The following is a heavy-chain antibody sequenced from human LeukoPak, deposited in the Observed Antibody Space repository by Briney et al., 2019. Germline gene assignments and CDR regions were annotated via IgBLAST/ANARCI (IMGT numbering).Heavy chain of an antibody. CDR3: ARILQNDAFDI. CDR2: IYHSGST. CDR1: GYSISSGYY. V-gene: IGHV4-38-2*02. D-gene: IGHD3-10*01. J-gene: IGHJ3*02. Sequence: SETMSLTCTVSGYSISSGYYWGWIRQSPGKGLEWIGSIYHSGSTYYNPSLKSRVTISVDTSKNQSSLKLSSVTAADTAVYYCARILQNDAFDIWGQGTMVTVSS.